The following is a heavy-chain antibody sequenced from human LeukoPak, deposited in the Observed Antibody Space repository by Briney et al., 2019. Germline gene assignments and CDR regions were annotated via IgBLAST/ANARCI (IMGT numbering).Heavy chain of an antibody. CDR1: GFTFGDYA. V-gene: IGHV3-49*04. CDR3: TRGGALLRFALDY. CDR2: IRSKAYGGTT. D-gene: IGHD3-3*01. Sequence: GGSLRLSCTASGFTFGDYAMSWVRQAPGKGLEWVGFIRSKAYGGTTEYAASVKGRFTISRDDSKSIAYLQMNSLKTEDTAVYYCTRGGALLRFALDYWGQGTLVTVSS. J-gene: IGHJ4*02.